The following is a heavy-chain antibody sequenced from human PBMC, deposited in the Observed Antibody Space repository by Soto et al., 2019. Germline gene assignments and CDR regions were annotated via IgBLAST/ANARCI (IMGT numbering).Heavy chain of an antibody. CDR3: ATAFMVRGVITFSGDEYFQH. CDR1: GGSISSGDYY. J-gene: IGHJ1*01. V-gene: IGHV4-30-4*01. CDR2: IYYSGST. Sequence: QVQLQESGPGLVKPSQTLSLTCTVSGGSISSGDYYWSWIRQPPGKGLEWIGYIYYSGSTYYNPSLKSRVTISVDTPKNQFSLKLSSVTAADTAVYYCATAFMVRGVITFSGDEYFQHWGQGTLVTVSS. D-gene: IGHD3-10*01.